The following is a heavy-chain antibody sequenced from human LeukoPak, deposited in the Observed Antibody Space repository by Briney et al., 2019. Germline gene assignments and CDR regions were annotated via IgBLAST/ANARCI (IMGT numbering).Heavy chain of an antibody. CDR3: ARTQLGFLDY. CDR2: IDWDDDK. Sequence: SGPTLVNPTQTLTLTCTFSGLSLSTSRMRVSWIRQPPGKALEWLARIDWDDDKFYNTSLKTGLTISKDTSKNQVVLTMTNMDPVDTATYYCARTQLGFLDYWGQGTLVTVSS. V-gene: IGHV2-70*04. J-gene: IGHJ4*02. D-gene: IGHD3-16*01. CDR1: GLSLSTSRMR.